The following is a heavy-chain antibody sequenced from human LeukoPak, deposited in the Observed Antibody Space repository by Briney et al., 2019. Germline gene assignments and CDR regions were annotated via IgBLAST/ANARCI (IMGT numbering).Heavy chain of an antibody. CDR2: IYSGGST. CDR1: GFTVSSNY. D-gene: IGHD3-10*01. V-gene: IGHV3-53*01. Sequence: GGSLRLSCAASGFTVSSNYMSWVRQAPGKGLEWVSVIYSGGSTYYADSVKGRFTISRDNSKNTLYLQMNSLGAEDTAVYYCARVQGHTMVREYYFDYWGQGTLVTVSS. CDR3: ARVQGHTMVREYYFDY. J-gene: IGHJ4*02.